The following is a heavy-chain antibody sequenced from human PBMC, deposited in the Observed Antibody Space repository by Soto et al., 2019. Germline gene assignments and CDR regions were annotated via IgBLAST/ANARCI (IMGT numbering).Heavy chain of an antibody. CDR3: ATTGGY. V-gene: IGHV4-39*01. J-gene: IGHJ4*02. D-gene: IGHD1-1*01. Sequence: PSETLSHTSTVSGVSIPSCCHHWRWIRQPPGKGLEWIGSIYYSGSTYYNPSLKSRVTISLDTSKNQFSLNLNSVTAADTAVYYCATTGGYWGQGILVTVS. CDR1: GVSIPSCCHH. CDR2: IYYSGST.